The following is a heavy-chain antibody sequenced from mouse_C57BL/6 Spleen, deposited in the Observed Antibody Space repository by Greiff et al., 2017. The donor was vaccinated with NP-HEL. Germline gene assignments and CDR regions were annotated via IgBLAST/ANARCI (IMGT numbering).Heavy chain of an antibody. V-gene: IGHV6-3*01. CDR2: IRFKSDNYAT. J-gene: IGHJ1*03. Sequence: EVQLQESGGGLVQPGGSMKLSCVASGFTFSNYWMNWVRQSPEKGLEWVAQIRFKSDNYATHYAESVKGRFTISRDDSKSSVYLQMNNLRAEDTGIYYCTGGVTTGWYFDVWGTGTTVTVSS. CDR1: GFTFSNYW. D-gene: IGHD2-13*01. CDR3: TGGVTTGWYFDV.